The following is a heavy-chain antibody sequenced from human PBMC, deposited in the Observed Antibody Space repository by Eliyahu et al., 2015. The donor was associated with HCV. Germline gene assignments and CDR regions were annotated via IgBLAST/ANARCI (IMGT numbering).Heavy chain of an antibody. J-gene: IGHJ4*02. CDR3: ARGGYYDSSGSD. D-gene: IGHD3-22*01. CDR1: GGXIGGGDXY. CDR2: IYYSGST. Sequence: QVQLQESGPGLVKPSXTLSLTCTXXGGXIGGGDXYWSWXRQPPGKGLEWIGYIYYSGSTYYNPSLKSRVTISVDTSKNQFSLKLSSVTAADTAVYYCARGGYYDSSGSDWGQGTLVTVSS. V-gene: IGHV4-30-4*01.